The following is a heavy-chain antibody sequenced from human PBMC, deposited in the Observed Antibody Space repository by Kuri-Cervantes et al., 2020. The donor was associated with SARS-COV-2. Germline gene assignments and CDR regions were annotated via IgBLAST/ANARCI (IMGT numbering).Heavy chain of an antibody. Sequence: SETLSLTCSISGGSMSSYYWSWIRQPPGKGLEWIGYIYYRGSTNYSPSLNSRVTVSVDTSKNQFSLKLSTMTAADTAVYYCAGQLGIGGGMDVWGQGTTVTVSS. CDR3: AGQLGIGGGMDV. V-gene: IGHV4-59*01. J-gene: IGHJ6*02. CDR2: IYYRGST. D-gene: IGHD7-27*01. CDR1: GGSMSSYY.